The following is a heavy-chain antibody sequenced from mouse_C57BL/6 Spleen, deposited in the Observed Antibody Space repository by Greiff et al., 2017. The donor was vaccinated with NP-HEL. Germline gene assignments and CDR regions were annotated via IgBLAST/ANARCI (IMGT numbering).Heavy chain of an antibody. CDR1: GFTFSDYG. CDR2: ISSGSSTI. J-gene: IGHJ3*01. Sequence: EVKLVESGGGLVKPGGSLKLSCAASGFTFSDYGMHWVRQAPEKGLEWVAYISSGSSTIYYVDTVKGRFTISRDNAKNTLFLQMTSLRSEDTAMYYCARGSTMIKDWFAYWGQGTLVTVSA. V-gene: IGHV5-17*01. D-gene: IGHD2-4*01. CDR3: ARGSTMIKDWFAY.